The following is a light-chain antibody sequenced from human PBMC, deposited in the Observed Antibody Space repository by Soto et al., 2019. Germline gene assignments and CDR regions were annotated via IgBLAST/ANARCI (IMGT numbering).Light chain of an antibody. CDR1: SSDVGAYNF. CDR3: SAYTVSRTYV. CDR2: NVY. V-gene: IGLV2-14*03. Sequence: QSALTQPASVSGSPGQSITISCTGTSSDVGAYNFVSWHQQHPGKAPKLMIYNVYDRPSAISYRFSASKSGNTASLTISGLQGEDEADYYCSAYTVSRTYVFGTGTKVTVL. J-gene: IGLJ1*01.